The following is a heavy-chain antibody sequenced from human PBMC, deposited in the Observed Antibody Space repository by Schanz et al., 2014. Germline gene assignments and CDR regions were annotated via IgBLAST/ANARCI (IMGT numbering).Heavy chain of an antibody. CDR3: AKQHGVIQQVSDY. V-gene: IGHV3-7*01. Sequence: EVQLVESGGGVVRPGGSLRLSCAASGFGFDDYAMSWVRQAPGKGLEWVANIKQDGSEKYYVDSVKGRFTISRDNPKKTLYLQMNSLRAEDTAVYYCAKQHGVIQQVSDYWGQGTLVTVSS. CDR2: IKQDGSEK. D-gene: IGHD3-22*01. CDR1: GFGFDDYA. J-gene: IGHJ4*02.